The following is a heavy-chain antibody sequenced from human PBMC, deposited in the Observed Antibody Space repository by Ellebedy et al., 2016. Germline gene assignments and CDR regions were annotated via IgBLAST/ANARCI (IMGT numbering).Heavy chain of an antibody. Sequence: ASVKVSCKASRGSNYAITWARQAPGQGLEWMGGIIPMFGTTNYAQKFQGRLTITADGSTRTAYMELSSLRSEDLALYYCASGGRGYFDLWGRGTLVTVST. V-gene: IGHV1-69*13. CDR3: ASGGRGYFDL. D-gene: IGHD2-15*01. J-gene: IGHJ2*01. CDR2: IIPMFGTT. CDR1: RGSNYA.